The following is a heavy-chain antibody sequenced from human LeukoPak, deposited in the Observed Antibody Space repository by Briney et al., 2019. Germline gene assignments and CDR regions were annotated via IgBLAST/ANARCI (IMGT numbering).Heavy chain of an antibody. V-gene: IGHV4-34*01. Sequence: SSETLSLTCAVYGGSFSGCYWSWIRQPPGKGLEWIGEINHSGSTNYNPSLKSRVTISVDTSKNQFSLKLSSVTAADTAVYYCARGAVAGTSPLDYWGQGTLVTVSS. CDR3: ARGAVAGTSPLDY. CDR2: INHSGST. CDR1: GGSFSGCY. D-gene: IGHD6-19*01. J-gene: IGHJ4*02.